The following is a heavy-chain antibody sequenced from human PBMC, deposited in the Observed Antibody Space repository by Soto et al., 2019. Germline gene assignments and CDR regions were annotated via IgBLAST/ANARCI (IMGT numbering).Heavy chain of an antibody. CDR1: GYTFTSYY. V-gene: IGHV1-46*01. Sequence: QVQLVQSGAEVKKPGASVKVSCKASGYTFTSYYMHWLRQSPGQGLEWMGIINPSGGSTSSAQKFQGRVTMARDTSTSTVYMELSRLSSEDTAVYYCARASYFGTAAATFDYWGQGTMVIVSS. CDR3: ARASYFGTAAATFDY. CDR2: INPSGGST. D-gene: IGHD6-25*01. J-gene: IGHJ4*02.